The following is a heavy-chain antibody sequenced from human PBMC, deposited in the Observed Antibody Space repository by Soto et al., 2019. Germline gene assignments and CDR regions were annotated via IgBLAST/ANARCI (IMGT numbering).Heavy chain of an antibody. J-gene: IGHJ4*02. CDR2: ISYDGSNK. V-gene: IGHV3-30-3*01. Sequence: GGSLRLSCAASGFTFSSYAMHWVRQAPGKGLEWVAVISYDGSNKYYADSVKGRFTISRDNSKNTLYLQMNSLRAEDTAVYYCARDMSVVTANFDYWGQGTLVTVSS. CDR3: ARDMSVVTANFDY. D-gene: IGHD2-21*02. CDR1: GFTFSSYA.